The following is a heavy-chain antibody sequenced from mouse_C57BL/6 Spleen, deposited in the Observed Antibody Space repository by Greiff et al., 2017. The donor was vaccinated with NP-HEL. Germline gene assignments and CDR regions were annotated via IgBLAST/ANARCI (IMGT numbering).Heavy chain of an antibody. CDR3: ARYDYDEDDY. J-gene: IGHJ2*01. CDR1: GYSITSVYY. V-gene: IGHV3-6*01. CDR2: ISYDGSN. D-gene: IGHD2-4*01. Sequence: EVQFQESGPGLVKPSQSLSLTCSVTGYSITSVYYWNWIRQFPGNKLEWMGYISYDGSNNYNPSLKNRISITRDTSKNQFFLKLNSVTTEDTATYYCARYDYDEDDYWGQGTTLTVSS.